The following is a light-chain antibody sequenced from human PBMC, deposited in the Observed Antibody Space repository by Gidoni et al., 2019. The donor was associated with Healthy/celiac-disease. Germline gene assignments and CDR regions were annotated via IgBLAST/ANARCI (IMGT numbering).Light chain of an antibody. CDR1: SSNIGAGYD. CDR3: QSYDRSMSGSV. Sequence: QSALTQPPSPSESPGQRVTISCTGSSSNIGAGYDVHWYQQLPGTAPKLLIYGNSNRPSGVPDRFSGSKSGTSASLAITGLQAEDEADYYCQSYDRSMSGSVFGGGTKLTVL. V-gene: IGLV1-40*01. CDR2: GNS. J-gene: IGLJ3*02.